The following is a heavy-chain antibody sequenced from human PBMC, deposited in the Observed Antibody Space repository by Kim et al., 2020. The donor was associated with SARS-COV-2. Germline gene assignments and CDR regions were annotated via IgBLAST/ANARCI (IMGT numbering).Heavy chain of an antibody. CDR1: GGSINNYF. V-gene: IGHV4-59*01. J-gene: IGHJ5*01. D-gene: IGHD5-12*01. CDR3: ARGGWLKTTWFDP. CDR2: IYSSGSS. Sequence: SETLSLTCTVSGGSINNYFWSWIRQSPGKGLEWVGYIYSSGSSTYNPSLRHRLTISVDTSKNQFSLQLRSVTAADTAVYYCARGGWLKTTWFDPWGQGTPVTVSS.